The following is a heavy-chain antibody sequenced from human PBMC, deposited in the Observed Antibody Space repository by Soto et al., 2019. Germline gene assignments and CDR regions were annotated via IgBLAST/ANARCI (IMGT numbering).Heavy chain of an antibody. Sequence: SETLSLTCAVYGGSFSGYYWSWIRQPPGKGLEWIGEINHSGSTNYNPSLKSRVTISVDTSKNQFSLKLSSVTAADTAVYYCARGRFSSSWFKNWFDPWGQGTLVTVSS. V-gene: IGHV4-34*01. CDR1: GGSFSGYY. J-gene: IGHJ5*02. CDR2: INHSGST. CDR3: ARGRFSSSWFKNWFDP. D-gene: IGHD6-13*01.